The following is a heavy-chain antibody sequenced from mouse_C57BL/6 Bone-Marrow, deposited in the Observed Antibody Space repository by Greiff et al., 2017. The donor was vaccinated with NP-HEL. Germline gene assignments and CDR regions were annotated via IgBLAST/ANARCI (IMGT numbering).Heavy chain of an antibody. Sequence: QVQLKQSGAELVKPGASVKMSCKASGYTFTSYWITWVKQRPGQGLEWIGDIYPGSGSTNYNEKFKSKATLTVDTSSSTAYMQLSSLTSEDSAVYYCARRTTVVAMDYWGQGTSVTVSS. CDR1: GYTFTSYW. D-gene: IGHD1-1*01. CDR2: IYPGSGST. CDR3: ARRTTVVAMDY. J-gene: IGHJ4*01. V-gene: IGHV1-55*01.